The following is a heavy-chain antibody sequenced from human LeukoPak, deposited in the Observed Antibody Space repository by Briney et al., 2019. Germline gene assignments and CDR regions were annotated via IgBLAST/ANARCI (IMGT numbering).Heavy chain of an antibody. CDR1: GGSISSYY. Sequence: SETLSLTCTVTGGSISSYYWSWLRQSPGKGPEWIGYIYHSGNTNYNPSLKSRLIISVARSKNQISLKLTSVTAADTAMYYCARSSSGWDFLDSFDPWGQGTLVTVSS. V-gene: IGHV4-59*08. CDR2: IYHSGNT. D-gene: IGHD6-19*01. CDR3: ARSSSGWDFLDSFDP. J-gene: IGHJ5*02.